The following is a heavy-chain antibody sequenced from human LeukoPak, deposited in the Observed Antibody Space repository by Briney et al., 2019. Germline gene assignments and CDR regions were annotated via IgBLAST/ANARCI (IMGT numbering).Heavy chain of an antibody. V-gene: IGHV4-34*01. Sequence: SETLSLTCAVYGGSFSGYYWSWIRQPPGKGLEWIGEINHSGSTNYDPSLKSRVTISVDTSKNQFSLKLSSVTAADTAVYYCARGTVFDYWGQGTLVTVSS. D-gene: IGHD4-11*01. CDR2: INHSGST. CDR1: GGSFSGYY. J-gene: IGHJ4*02. CDR3: ARGTVFDY.